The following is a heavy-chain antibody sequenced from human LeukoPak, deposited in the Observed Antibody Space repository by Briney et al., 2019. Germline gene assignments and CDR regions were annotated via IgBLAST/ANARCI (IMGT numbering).Heavy chain of an antibody. D-gene: IGHD2-2*01. CDR3: ARAGCSSTSCYHY. Sequence: PGGSLRLSCAAPGFTFDDYGMSWVRQATGKGLEWVSAINWNGGSTGYADSVKGRFTISRDNAKNSLYLQMNSLRAEDTAFYYCARAGCSSTSCYHYWGQGTLVTVSS. J-gene: IGHJ4*02. V-gene: IGHV3-20*04. CDR1: GFTFDDYG. CDR2: INWNGGST.